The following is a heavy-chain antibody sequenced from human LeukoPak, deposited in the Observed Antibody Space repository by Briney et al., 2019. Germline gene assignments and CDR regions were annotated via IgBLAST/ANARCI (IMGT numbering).Heavy chain of an antibody. CDR1: GGSISSGGYY. CDR3: ARDGGCSGGSCYESRFDY. Sequence: SQTLSLTCTVSGGSISSGGYYWSWLRQPPGKGLEWIGYIYHSGSTYYNPSLKSRVTISVDRSKNQFSLKLSSVTAADTAVYYCARDGGCSGGSCYESRFDYWGQGTLVTVSS. J-gene: IGHJ4*02. V-gene: IGHV4-30-2*01. D-gene: IGHD2-15*01. CDR2: IYHSGST.